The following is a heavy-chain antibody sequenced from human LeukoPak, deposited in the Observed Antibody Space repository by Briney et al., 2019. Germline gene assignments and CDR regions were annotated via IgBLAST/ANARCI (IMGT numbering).Heavy chain of an antibody. CDR1: RFTFSSYE. Sequence: GGSLRLSCAASRFTFSSYEMNWVRQAPGKGLEWVSYISSIGSTIYYADSVKGRFTISRDNPQNSLYLQMNSLIAQDKAVYYSAELGITMIGGVWGKGTTVSISS. D-gene: IGHD3-10*02. CDR3: AELGITMIGGV. V-gene: IGHV3-48*03. J-gene: IGHJ6*04. CDR2: ISSIGSTI.